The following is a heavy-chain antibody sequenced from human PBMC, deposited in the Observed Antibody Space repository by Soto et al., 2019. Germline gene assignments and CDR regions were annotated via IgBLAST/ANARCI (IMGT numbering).Heavy chain of an antibody. CDR2: INHSGST. V-gene: IGHV4-34*01. J-gene: IGHJ3*02. CDR3: ARIWAGATTVVTHDAFDI. D-gene: IGHD4-17*01. CDR1: GGAFSGYY. Sequence: SENLSLTCAVYGGAFSGYYWGWVRQPPGKGLEWIGEINHSGSTNYNPSLKSRVTISVDTSKNQFSLKLSSVTAADTAVYYCARIWAGATTVVTHDAFDIWGQGTMVTVSS.